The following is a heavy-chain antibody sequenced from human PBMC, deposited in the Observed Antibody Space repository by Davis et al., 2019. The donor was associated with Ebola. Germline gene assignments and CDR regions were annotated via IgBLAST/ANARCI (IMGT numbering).Heavy chain of an antibody. V-gene: IGHV1-18*01. CDR1: GYTFTSYG. CDR3: ARDDPYDYIWGSYAGSGMDV. Sequence: AASVKVSCKASGYTFTSYGISWVRQAPGQGLEWMGWISAYNGNTNYAQKLQGRVTMTTDTSTSTAYMELRSLRSDDTAVYYCARDDPYDYIWGSYAGSGMDVWGQGTTVTVSS. J-gene: IGHJ6*02. CDR2: ISAYNGNT. D-gene: IGHD3-16*01.